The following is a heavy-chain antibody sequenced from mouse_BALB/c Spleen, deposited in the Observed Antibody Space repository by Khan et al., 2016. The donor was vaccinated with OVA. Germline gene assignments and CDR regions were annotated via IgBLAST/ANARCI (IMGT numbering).Heavy chain of an antibody. D-gene: IGHD1-2*01. CDR2: ISPGSGDT. CDR1: GYTFTDYY. Sequence: QVQLQQSGAELARPGASVKLSCKASGYTFTDYYINWVKQRTGQGLEWIGEISPGSGDTYYNERFKGKATLTADKSSSTAYMQLSSLTSEASADYFCARRNYYGDTFDYWGRATVVAASA. V-gene: IGHV1-77*01. CDR3: ARRNYYGDTFDY. J-gene: IGHJ3*01.